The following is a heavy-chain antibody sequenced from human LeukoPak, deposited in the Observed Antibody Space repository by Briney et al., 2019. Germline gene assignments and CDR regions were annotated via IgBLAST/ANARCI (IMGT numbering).Heavy chain of an antibody. CDR1: GFTFSDHY. CDR3: VRVAYTSDWRFDY. J-gene: IGHJ4*02. V-gene: IGHV3-72*01. CDR2: SRNRAKSYTT. Sequence: GGSLRLSCAASGFTFSDHYMDWVRQAPGKGLEWVGRSRNRAKSYTTDYAASVRGRFTISRDDSQNSLYLQMRSLKTEDTAVYHCVRVAYTSDWRFDYWGQGTLVTVSS. D-gene: IGHD6-19*01.